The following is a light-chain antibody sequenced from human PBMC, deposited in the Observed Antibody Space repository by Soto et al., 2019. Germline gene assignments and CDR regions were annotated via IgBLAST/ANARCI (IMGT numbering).Light chain of an antibody. CDR2: EVS. J-gene: IGLJ1*01. CDR3: SSYTSSFRRV. CDR1: SSDVGGDNH. Sequence: QSALAQPAALSGSPGQSITISCRGISSDVGGDNHVSWYQQYPGKAPKLRIYEVSDRPSGVSNRFSGSKSGNTASLTISGLQAEDEADYYCSSYTSSFRRVFGTGTKVTVL. V-gene: IGLV2-14*01.